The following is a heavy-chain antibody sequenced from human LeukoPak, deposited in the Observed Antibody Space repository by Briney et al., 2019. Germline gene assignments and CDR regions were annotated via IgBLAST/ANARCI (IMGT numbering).Heavy chain of an antibody. D-gene: IGHD3-3*01. CDR3: ASIRLRFLEWLSLDY. J-gene: IGHJ4*02. CDR1: GGSISSGGYS. Sequence: PSQTLSLTCAVSGGSISSGGYSWSWIRQPPGKGLEWIGYIYHSGSTYYNPSLKSRVTISVDRSKNQFSLKLSSVTAADTAVYYCASIRLRFLEWLSLDYWGQGTLVTVSS. V-gene: IGHV4-30-2*01. CDR2: IYHSGST.